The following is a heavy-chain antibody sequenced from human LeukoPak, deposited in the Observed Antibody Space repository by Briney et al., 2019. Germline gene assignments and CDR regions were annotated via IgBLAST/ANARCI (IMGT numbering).Heavy chain of an antibody. V-gene: IGHV1-69*13. Sequence: GASVKVSCKASGGTFSSYAISWVRQAPGQGLEWMGGIIPIFGTANYAQKFQGRVTITADESTSTAYMELSSLRSEDTAVYYCARGGVVPAVRGYFDYWGQGTLVTVSS. CDR3: ARGGVVPAVRGYFDY. CDR1: GGTFSSYA. D-gene: IGHD2-2*01. J-gene: IGHJ4*02. CDR2: IIPIFGTA.